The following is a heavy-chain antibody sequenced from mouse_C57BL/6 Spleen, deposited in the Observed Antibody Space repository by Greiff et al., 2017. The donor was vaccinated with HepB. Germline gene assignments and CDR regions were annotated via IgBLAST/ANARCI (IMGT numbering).Heavy chain of an antibody. CDR2: IHPSDSDT. V-gene: IGHV1-74*01. D-gene: IGHD2-1*01. J-gene: IGHJ4*01. CDR3: AIFYYGNFHYAMDY. Sequence: QVQLQQPGAELVKPGASVKVSCKASGYTFTSYWMHWVKQRPGQGLEWIGRIHPSDSDTNYNQKFKGKATLTVDKSSSTAYMQLSSLTSEDSAVYYVAIFYYGNFHYAMDYWGQGTSVTVSS. CDR1: GYTFTSYW.